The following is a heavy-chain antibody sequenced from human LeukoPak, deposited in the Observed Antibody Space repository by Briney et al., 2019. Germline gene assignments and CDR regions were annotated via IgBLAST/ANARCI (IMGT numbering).Heavy chain of an antibody. CDR3: AREGNYYGSGSTINWFDP. V-gene: IGHV1-2*02. D-gene: IGHD3-10*01. CDR1: GYTFTGYY. J-gene: IGHJ5*02. Sequence: GASVKVSCKASGYTFTGYYMHWVRQAPVQGLEWMGWINPNSGGTNYAQKFQGRVTMTRDTSISTAYMELSRLRSDDTAVYYCAREGNYYGSGSTINWFDPWGQGTLVTVSS. CDR2: INPNSGGT.